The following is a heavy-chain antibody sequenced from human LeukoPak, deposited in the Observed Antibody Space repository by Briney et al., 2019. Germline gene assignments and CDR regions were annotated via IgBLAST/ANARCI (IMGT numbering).Heavy chain of an antibody. V-gene: IGHV4-59*08. Sequence: SETLSLTCTVSGGSISSYYWSWIRQPPGKGLEGIGYIYYSGSTNYNPSLKSRVTISVDTSKNQFSLKLSSVTAADTAVYYCVAGYPDYYYGMDVWGQGTTVTVSS. CDR3: VAGYPDYYYGMDV. CDR1: GGSISSYY. J-gene: IGHJ6*02. D-gene: IGHD3-9*01. CDR2: IYYSGST.